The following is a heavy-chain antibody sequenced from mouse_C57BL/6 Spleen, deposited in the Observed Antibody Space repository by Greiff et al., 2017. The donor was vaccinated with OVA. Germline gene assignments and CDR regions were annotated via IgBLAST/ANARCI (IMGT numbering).Heavy chain of an antibody. V-gene: IGHV1-80*01. CDR1: GYAFSSYW. Sequence: QVQLQQSGAELVKPGASVKISCKASGYAFSSYWMNWVKQRPGKGLEWIGQIYPGDGDTNYNGKFKGKATLTADQSSSTAYMQLSSLTSEDSAVYFCARGGNYAGYAMDYWGQGTSVTVSS. CDR3: ARGGNYAGYAMDY. D-gene: IGHD2-1*01. CDR2: IYPGDGDT. J-gene: IGHJ4*01.